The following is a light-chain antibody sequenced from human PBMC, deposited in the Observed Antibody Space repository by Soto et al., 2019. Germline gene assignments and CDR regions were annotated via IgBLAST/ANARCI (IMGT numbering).Light chain of an antibody. J-gene: IGKJ4*01. CDR2: DAS. CDR3: QQYGDLLT. Sequence: DLQMTQSPSSLSAAVGDRVTITCLASQDINNYLNWYQHKPGRAPKLLIYDASNLEIGVPSRFSGSGSGTDFTFTISSLQPEDIATYYCQQYGDLLTFGGGTKVQIK. CDR1: QDINNY. V-gene: IGKV1-33*01.